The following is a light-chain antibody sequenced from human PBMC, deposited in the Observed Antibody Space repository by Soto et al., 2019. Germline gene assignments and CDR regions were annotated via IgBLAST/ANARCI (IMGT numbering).Light chain of an antibody. J-gene: IGLJ3*02. Sequence: QSVLTQPPSASGTPGQRVAISCSGSSSNIGSNTVSWYQQLPGTAPKLLIYNNIQRPSGVPDRFSGSKSGTSASLAISGLQSEDEADYYCAVWDDSLNGGVFGGGTKVTVL. CDR3: AVWDDSLNGGV. CDR1: SSNIGSNT. CDR2: NNI. V-gene: IGLV1-44*01.